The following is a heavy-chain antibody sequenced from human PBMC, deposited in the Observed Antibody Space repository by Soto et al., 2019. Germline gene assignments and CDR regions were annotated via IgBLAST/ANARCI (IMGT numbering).Heavy chain of an antibody. CDR2: INHSGST. D-gene: IGHD5-18*01. V-gene: IGHV4-34*01. CDR3: ARGGVFGYSYGLIYYGMDV. Sequence: KSSETLTLTCTVYGGTLSGYYWSWIRQTPGKGLEWIGEINHSGSTNYNPSLKSRVTISVDTSKNQFSLKLSSVTAADTAVYYCARGGVFGYSYGLIYYGMDVWGQGTTVTVSS. J-gene: IGHJ6*02. CDR1: GGTLSGYY.